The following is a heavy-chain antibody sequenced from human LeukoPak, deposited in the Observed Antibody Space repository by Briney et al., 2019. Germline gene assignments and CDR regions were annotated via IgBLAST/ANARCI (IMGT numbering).Heavy chain of an antibody. CDR2: ICTSGST. CDR3: ARVGVVPAAIVY. D-gene: IGHD2-2*02. Sequence: SQTLSLTCTVSGGSISSGSYYWSWIRQPAGKGLEWIGRICTSGSTNYNPSLKSRVTISVDTSKNQFSPKLSSVTAADTAVYYCARVGVVPAAIVYWGQGTLVTVSS. V-gene: IGHV4-61*02. J-gene: IGHJ4*02. CDR1: GGSISSGSYY.